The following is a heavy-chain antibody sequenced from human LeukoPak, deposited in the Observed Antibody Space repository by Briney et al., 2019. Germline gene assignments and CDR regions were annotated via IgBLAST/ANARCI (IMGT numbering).Heavy chain of an antibody. V-gene: IGHV3-23*01. J-gene: IGHJ4*02. CDR1: GFTFSSYA. CDR2: ISGSGGST. Sequence: PGGSLRLSCAASGFTFSSYAMSWVRQAPGKGLEWVSAISGSGGSTYYADSVKGRFTISRDNSKNTLYLQMNSLRAEDTAAYYCAKDVGSGSYFDYWGQGTLVTVSS. CDR3: AKDVGSGSYFDY. D-gene: IGHD3-10*01.